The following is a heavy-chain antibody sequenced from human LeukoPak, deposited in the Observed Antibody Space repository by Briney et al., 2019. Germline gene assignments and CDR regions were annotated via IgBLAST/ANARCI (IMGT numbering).Heavy chain of an antibody. CDR3: ARVVGATSPNAFDI. Sequence: SETLSLSCTVSGGSISSSSYYWGWIRQPPGKGLQWIGSIYYSGSTYYNPSLKSRVTISVDTSKNQFSLKLSSVTAADTAVYYCARVVGATSPNAFDIWGQGTMVTVSS. CDR2: IYYSGST. D-gene: IGHD1-26*01. J-gene: IGHJ3*02. V-gene: IGHV4-39*07. CDR1: GGSISSSSYY.